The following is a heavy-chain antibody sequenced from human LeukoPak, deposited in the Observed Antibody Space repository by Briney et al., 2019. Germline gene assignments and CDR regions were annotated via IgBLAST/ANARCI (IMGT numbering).Heavy chain of an antibody. J-gene: IGHJ4*02. D-gene: IGHD3-10*01. CDR1: GFTFSTNL. CDR3: ARDKEGSLDY. V-gene: IGHV3-74*01. Sequence: GESLRLSCAASGFTFSTNLMHWVRHAPGKGLVGVSHITSDGSSTRYADSVKGRFTISRDNAENTLYLQMNSLRDEDTAVYYCARDKEGSLDYWGQGTLVTVSS. CDR2: ITSDGSST.